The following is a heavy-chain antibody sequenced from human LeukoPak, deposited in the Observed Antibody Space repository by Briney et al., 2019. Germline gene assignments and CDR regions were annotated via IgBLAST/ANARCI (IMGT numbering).Heavy chain of an antibody. Sequence: PSETLSLTCAVYGGSFSGYYWSWIRQPPGKGLEWLGEINHSGSTNYNPSLKSRVTISVDTSKNQFSLKLSSVTAADTAVYYCARSSRYCSSTSCPRGDYYGMDVWGKGTTVTVSS. CDR1: GGSFSGYY. CDR2: INHSGST. D-gene: IGHD2-2*01. V-gene: IGHV4-34*01. J-gene: IGHJ6*04. CDR3: ARSSRYCSSTSCPRGDYYGMDV.